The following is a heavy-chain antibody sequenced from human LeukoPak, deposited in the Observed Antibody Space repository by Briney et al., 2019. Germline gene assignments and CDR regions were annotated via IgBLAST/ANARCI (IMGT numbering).Heavy chain of an antibody. V-gene: IGHV3-30*18. CDR3: AKGGRWLQSYFDY. CDR1: GFTFSCYG. J-gene: IGHJ4*02. D-gene: IGHD5-24*01. Sequence: PGGSLRLSCAASGFTFSCYGMHWVRQAPGKGLEWVEVISYDGSNKYYADSVKGRFTISIDNSKNTLYLQMNSLRAEDTAVYYCAKGGRWLQSYFDYWGQGTLVTVSS. CDR2: ISYDGSNK.